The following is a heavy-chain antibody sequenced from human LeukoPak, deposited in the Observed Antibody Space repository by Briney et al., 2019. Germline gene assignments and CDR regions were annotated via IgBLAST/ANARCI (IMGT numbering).Heavy chain of an antibody. Sequence: GRSLRLSCAASGFTFDDYAMHWVRQAPVKGLEWVSGINWNSGSIGYAGSVKGRFTISRDNAKNSLYLQMNSLRAEDTALYYFAKDIGSSGYYYPDYWGQGTLVTVSS. V-gene: IGHV3-9*01. J-gene: IGHJ4*02. CDR2: INWNSGSI. CDR3: AKDIGSSGYYYPDY. CDR1: GFTFDDYA. D-gene: IGHD3-22*01.